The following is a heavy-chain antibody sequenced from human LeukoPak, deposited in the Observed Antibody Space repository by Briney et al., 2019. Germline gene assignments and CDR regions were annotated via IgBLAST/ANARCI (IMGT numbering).Heavy chain of an antibody. CDR2: MNPNSGNT. D-gene: IGHD6-19*01. CDR3: ASLIAVAGNGYFDL. V-gene: IGHV1-8*01. CDR1: GYTFTSYD. J-gene: IGHJ2*01. Sequence: ASVKVSCKASGYTFTSYDINWVRQATGQGLEWMGWMNPNSGNTGYAQKFQGRVTMTRNTSISTAYMQLSSLRSEDTAVYYCASLIAVAGNGYFDLWGRGTLVTVSS.